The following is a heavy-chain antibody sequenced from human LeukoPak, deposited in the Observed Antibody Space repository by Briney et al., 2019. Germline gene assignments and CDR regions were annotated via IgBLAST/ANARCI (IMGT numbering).Heavy chain of an antibody. J-gene: IGHJ4*02. CDR3: ARYGHSPFFDY. D-gene: IGHD4-17*01. V-gene: IGHV1-46*01. CDR1: GYTFTNYH. CDR2: INPSGGST. Sequence: GASVKVSCKASGYTFTNYHMNWVRQAPGQGLEWMGIINPSGGSTTNAQKFQGRVIMTRDMSTSTVYMELSSLRSEDTAVYFCARYGHSPFFDYWGQGTLVIVS.